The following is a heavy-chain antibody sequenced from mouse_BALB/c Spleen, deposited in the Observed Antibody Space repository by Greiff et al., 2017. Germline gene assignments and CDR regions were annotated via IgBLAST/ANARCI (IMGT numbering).Heavy chain of an antibody. J-gene: IGHJ2*01. CDR3: ASGTTVPY. D-gene: IGHD1-1*01. CDR2: IDPANGNT. Sequence: VQLQQSGAELVKPGASVKLSCTASGFNIKDTYMHWVKQRPEQGLEWIGRIDPANGNTKYDPKFQGKATITADTSSNTAYLQLSSLTSEDTAVYYCASGTTVPYWGQGTTLTVSS. V-gene: IGHV14-3*02. CDR1: GFNIKDTY.